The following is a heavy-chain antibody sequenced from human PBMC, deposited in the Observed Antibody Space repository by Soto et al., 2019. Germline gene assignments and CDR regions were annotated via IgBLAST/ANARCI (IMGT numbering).Heavy chain of an antibody. CDR3: AGGPRYWSFAL. J-gene: IGHJ2*01. Sequence: SETLSLTCSVYGGSSRAYHRRWIRQSPGEGLEWIGEFSYSGSLNYNPSLKRRVAVSLDTSTDHFSLTMTSVTAADTGVYFCAGGPRYWSFALWGRGTLVTVSS. CDR1: GGSSRAYH. D-gene: IGHD1-20*01. CDR2: FSYSGSL. V-gene: IGHV4-34*01.